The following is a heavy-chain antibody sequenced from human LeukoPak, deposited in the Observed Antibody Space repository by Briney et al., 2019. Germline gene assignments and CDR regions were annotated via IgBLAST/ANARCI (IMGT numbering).Heavy chain of an antibody. CDR2: IIPILGIA. CDR3: ARNAPGYCSGGSCYSGYYFDY. J-gene: IGHJ4*02. V-gene: IGHV1-69*02. D-gene: IGHD2-15*01. Sequence: VASVTVSSKASGGTFSSYTISWVRQAPGQGLEWMGWIIPILGIANYAQKFQGRVTITADKSTSTAYMELSSLRSEDTAVYYCARNAPGYCSGGSCYSGYYFDYWGQGTLVTVSS. CDR1: GGTFSSYT.